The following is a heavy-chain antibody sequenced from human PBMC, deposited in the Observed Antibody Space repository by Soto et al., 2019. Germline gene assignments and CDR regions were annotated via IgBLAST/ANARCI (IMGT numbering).Heavy chain of an antibody. CDR1: GGSISSYY. Sequence: SETLSLTCTVSGGSISSYYWSWIRQPPGKGLEWIGYIYYSGSTNYNPSLKSRVTISVDTSKNQFSLKLSSVTAADTAVYYCARGDSSSSGNWFDPWGQGTLDTVSS. V-gene: IGHV4-59*01. J-gene: IGHJ5*02. CDR2: IYYSGST. CDR3: ARGDSSSSGNWFDP. D-gene: IGHD6-6*01.